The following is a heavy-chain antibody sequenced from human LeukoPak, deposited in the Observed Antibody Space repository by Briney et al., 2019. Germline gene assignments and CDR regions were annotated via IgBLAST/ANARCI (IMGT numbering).Heavy chain of an antibody. J-gene: IGHJ3*02. CDR1: GFTFSNAW. Sequence: NAGGSLRLSCAAPGFTFSNAWMSWVRQAPGKGLEWVSFTDTSGRYVYYGDSVKGRFTISRDNAKNLLFLQMNGLRAEDTALYYCARGRSITLLRGVAMSDGFDIWGQGAMVAVSS. CDR2: TDTSGRYV. CDR3: ARGRSITLLRGVAMSDGFDI. V-gene: IGHV3-21*06. D-gene: IGHD3-10*01.